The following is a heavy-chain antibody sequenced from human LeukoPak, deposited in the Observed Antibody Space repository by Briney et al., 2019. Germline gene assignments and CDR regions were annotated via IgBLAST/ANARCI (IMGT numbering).Heavy chain of an antibody. Sequence: GGSLRLSCAASGFTFSNYAMNWVRQAPGKGLEWVSTVINSGGSTSYEDSVRGRFTISRDNSKNTLYLQMSSLRDEDTAVYYCAKDSYGDYGGLDYWGQRTQVTVSS. J-gene: IGHJ4*02. CDR2: VINSGGST. D-gene: IGHD4-17*01. V-gene: IGHV3-23*01. CDR3: AKDSYGDYGGLDY. CDR1: GFTFSNYA.